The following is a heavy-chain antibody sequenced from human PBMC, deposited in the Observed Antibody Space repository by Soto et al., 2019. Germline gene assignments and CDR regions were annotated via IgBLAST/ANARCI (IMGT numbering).Heavy chain of an antibody. CDR1: GFTFSSYA. CDR3: ARDDVLCDGSRCYGVALEV. Sequence: GGSLRLSCAASGFTFSSYAMHWVRQAPGKGLEWVAVISYDGSNKYYADSVKGRFTISRDNSKNTLYLQMNSLRAEDTAVYYCARDDVLCDGSRCYGVALEVWGKGTWVTVSS. D-gene: IGHD2-15*01. V-gene: IGHV3-30-3*01. CDR2: ISYDGSNK. J-gene: IGHJ6*04.